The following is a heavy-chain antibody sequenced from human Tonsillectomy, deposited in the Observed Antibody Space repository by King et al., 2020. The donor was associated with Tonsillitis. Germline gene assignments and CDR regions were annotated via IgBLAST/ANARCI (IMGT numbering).Heavy chain of an antibody. D-gene: IGHD3-3*01. Sequence: LQLQESGPGLVKPSETLSLTCTVCGGSISSSSYYWGWIRQPPGKGLEWIGSIYYSGSTYYNPSLKSRVTISVDTSKNQFSLKLSSVTAADTAVYYCASLRRSITIFGVVATQGDYWGQGTLVTVSS. CDR3: ASLRRSITIFGVVATQGDY. CDR1: GGSISSSSYY. V-gene: IGHV4-39*01. J-gene: IGHJ4*02. CDR2: IYYSGST.